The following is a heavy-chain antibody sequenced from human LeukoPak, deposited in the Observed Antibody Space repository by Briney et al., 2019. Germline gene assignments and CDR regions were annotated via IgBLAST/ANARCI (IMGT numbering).Heavy chain of an antibody. CDR1: GFTFSIYA. V-gene: IGHV3-23*01. Sequence: PGGSLRLSGAASGFTFSIYAMSWVRQAPRKGLEWVSAISSSGGNTYYADSVKGRFTISRDNSKNTLYLQMNSLRAEDTAVYYCAKGGSDYDDHGYSFDYWGQGALVTVSS. CDR3: AKGGSDYDDHGYSFDY. D-gene: IGHD1-26*01. CDR2: ISSSGGNT. J-gene: IGHJ4*02.